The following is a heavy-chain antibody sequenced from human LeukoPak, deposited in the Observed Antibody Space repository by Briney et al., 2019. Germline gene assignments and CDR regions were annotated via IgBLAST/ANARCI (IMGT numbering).Heavy chain of an antibody. CDR1: GFTFGDYA. CDR2: IGSKAYGGTT. V-gene: IGHV3-49*04. CDR3: TRAVSGWTGYFDY. Sequence: GGSLRLSCTASGFTFGDYAMGWVRQAPGKGLEWVGFIGSKAYGGTTEYAASVKGRFTISRDDSKSIAYLQMNSLKTGDTAVYYCTRAVSGWTGYFDYWGQGTLVTVSS. J-gene: IGHJ4*02. D-gene: IGHD6-19*01.